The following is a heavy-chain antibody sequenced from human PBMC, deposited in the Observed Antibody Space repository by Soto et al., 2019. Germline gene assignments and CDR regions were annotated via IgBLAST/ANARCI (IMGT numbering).Heavy chain of an antibody. CDR3: ARGSNVHYYDSSGYFDY. CDR2: INPNSGGT. Sequence: XSVKVSCKASGYPLTGYYMHWVRQAPGQGLEWMGWINPNSGGTNYAQKFQGWVTMTRDTSISTAYMELSRLRSDDTAVYYCARGSNVHYYDSSGYFDYCGQRTLVTVSS. D-gene: IGHD3-22*01. CDR1: GYPLTGYY. J-gene: IGHJ4*02. V-gene: IGHV1-2*04.